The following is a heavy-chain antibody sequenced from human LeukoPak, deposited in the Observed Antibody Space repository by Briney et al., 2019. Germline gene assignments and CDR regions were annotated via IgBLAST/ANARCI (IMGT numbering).Heavy chain of an antibody. Sequence: GGSLRLSCAAYGFAFSSYAMHWVRQAPGKGLEYVSAISSNGGSTYYAISVKGRFTISRDNSKNTLYLQMNSLRAEDTAVYYCAKDVAAAGTPNYFDYWGQGTLVTVSS. CDR1: GFAFSSYA. CDR3: AKDVAAAGTPNYFDY. J-gene: IGHJ4*02. V-gene: IGHV3-64*01. CDR2: ISSNGGST. D-gene: IGHD6-13*01.